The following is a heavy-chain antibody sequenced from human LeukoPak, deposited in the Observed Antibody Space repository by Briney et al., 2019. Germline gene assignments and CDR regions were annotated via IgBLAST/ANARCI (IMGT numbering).Heavy chain of an antibody. J-gene: IGHJ4*02. CDR1: GGSISSGDYY. CDR3: ARGSYGSGKNYYFDY. Sequence: SQTLSLTCTVSGGSISSGDYYWSWIRQPPGKGLEWIGYIYYSGSTNYNPSLKSRVTISVDTSKNQFSLKLSSVTAADTAVYYCARGSYGSGKNYYFDYWGQGTLVTVSS. D-gene: IGHD3-10*01. CDR2: IYYSGST. V-gene: IGHV4-61*08.